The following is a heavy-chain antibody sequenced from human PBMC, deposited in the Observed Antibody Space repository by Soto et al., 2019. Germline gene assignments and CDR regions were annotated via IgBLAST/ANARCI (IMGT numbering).Heavy chain of an antibody. CDR3: AKDPHRGGNYYSLYFDY. Sequence: EVHLLESGGDLVQPGGSLRLSCTASGLTFSTYAMSWVRQAPGKGLEWVSAIGGSGTGGRTYYADSVKGRFTISRDNSKNTVYLQMNSLRAEDTAIYYCAKDPHRGGNYYSLYFDYWGQGNLVTVSS. V-gene: IGHV3-23*01. CDR2: IGGSGTGGRT. D-gene: IGHD2-21*01. J-gene: IGHJ4*02. CDR1: GLTFSTYA.